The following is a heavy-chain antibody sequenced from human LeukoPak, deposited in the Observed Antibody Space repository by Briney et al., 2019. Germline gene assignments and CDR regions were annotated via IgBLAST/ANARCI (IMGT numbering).Heavy chain of an antibody. CDR2: IHSSGRRT. CDR1: GFTFSSYA. V-gene: IGHV3-23*01. D-gene: IGHD3-22*01. J-gene: IGHJ4*02. Sequence: GGSLRLSCAASGFTFSSYAMSWVRQAPGKGLEWVSAIHSSGRRTYYADSVKGRFTITRDNSRNTLYLQMNSLRAEDTAVYYCAKMIVVDVFDYWGQGTLVTVSS. CDR3: AKMIVVDVFDY.